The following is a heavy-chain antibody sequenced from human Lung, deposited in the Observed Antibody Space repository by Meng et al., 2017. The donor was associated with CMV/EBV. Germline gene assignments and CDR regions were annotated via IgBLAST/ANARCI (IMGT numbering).Heavy chain of an antibody. J-gene: IGHJ5*02. CDR2: IYWDDDK. CDR1: GFSLSTSEVG. V-gene: IGHV2-5*02. CDR3: ALFTRSWFDP. D-gene: IGHD2-2*01. Sequence: QIHFKESGPTLVKPTQTPTLTCTFSGFSLSTSEVGVGWIRQPPGKALEWLAVIYWDDDKRYSPSLKSRLTITKDTSKNQVVLTLTNMDPVDTATYYCALFTRSWFDPWGQGTLVTVSS.